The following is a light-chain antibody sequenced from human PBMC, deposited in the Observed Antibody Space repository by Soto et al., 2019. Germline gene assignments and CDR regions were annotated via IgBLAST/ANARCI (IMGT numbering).Light chain of an antibody. CDR1: SSNIGAGYD. CDR2: GNS. J-gene: IGLJ2*01. Sequence: QSVLTQPPSVSGAPGQRVTLSCTGSSSNIGAGYDVHWYQQLPGTAPKLLIYGNSNRPSGVRDRFSGSKSGTSASLAITGLQAEDEADYYCQSYDSSLSGSVFGGGTKVTVL. CDR3: QSYDSSLSGSV. V-gene: IGLV1-40*01.